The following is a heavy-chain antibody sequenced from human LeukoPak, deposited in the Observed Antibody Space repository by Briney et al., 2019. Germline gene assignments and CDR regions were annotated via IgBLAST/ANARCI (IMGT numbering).Heavy chain of an antibody. J-gene: IGHJ6*02. CDR1: GGSFSGYY. CDR2: INHSGST. Sequence: KPSETLSLTCAVYGGSFSGYYWSWIRQPPGKGLEWIGEINHSGSTNYNPSLKSRVTISVDTSKNQFSLKLSSVTAADTAVYYCARDLQGHYDFWSGYQNYSMDVWGQGTTVTVSS. D-gene: IGHD3-3*01. V-gene: IGHV4-34*01. CDR3: ARDLQGHYDFWSGYQNYSMDV.